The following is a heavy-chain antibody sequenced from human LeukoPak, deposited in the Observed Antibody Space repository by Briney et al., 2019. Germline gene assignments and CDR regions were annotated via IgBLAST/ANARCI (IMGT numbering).Heavy chain of an antibody. CDR1: DDSIYTSTYY. CDR2: IYLSGSA. Sequence: PSETLSLTCTVSDDSIYTSTYYWSWIRQPAGKGLEWIGRIYLSGSATYNPSLESRVTISIDASQNQFSLKLNSVTAADTAVYYCARESATSGSTDWGQGTLVTVSS. J-gene: IGHJ4*02. V-gene: IGHV4-61*02. CDR3: ARESATSGSTD. D-gene: IGHD3-10*01.